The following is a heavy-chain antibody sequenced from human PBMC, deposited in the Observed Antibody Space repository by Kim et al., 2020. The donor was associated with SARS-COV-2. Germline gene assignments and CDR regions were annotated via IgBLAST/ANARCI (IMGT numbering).Heavy chain of an antibody. CDR3: ARGQILNVLMVYANSGDYFAS. D-gene: IGHD2-8*01. J-gene: IGHJ4*02. Sequence: ASVKVSCKASGYTFTGYYMHWVRQAPGQGLEWMGRINPNSGCTNYAQKFQGRVTMTRDTSISTAYMELSRLRSDDTAVYYCARGQILNVLMVYANSGDYFASWGQGTLVTVSS. CDR1: GYTFTGYY. V-gene: IGHV1-2*06. CDR2: INPNSGCT.